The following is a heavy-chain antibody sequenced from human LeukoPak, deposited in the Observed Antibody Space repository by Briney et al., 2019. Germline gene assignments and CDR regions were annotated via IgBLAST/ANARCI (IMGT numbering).Heavy chain of an antibody. D-gene: IGHD4-23*01. J-gene: IGHJ4*02. Sequence: SETLSLTCTVSGGSISNYYWSWIRQPPGKGLEWIGYIYYSGSTNYNPSLKSRVTISVDTSKNQFSLKLSSVTAADTAVYYCARRRVVTPVFDYWGQGTLVTVSS. V-gene: IGHV4-59*08. CDR3: ARRRVVTPVFDY. CDR2: IYYSGST. CDR1: GGSISNYY.